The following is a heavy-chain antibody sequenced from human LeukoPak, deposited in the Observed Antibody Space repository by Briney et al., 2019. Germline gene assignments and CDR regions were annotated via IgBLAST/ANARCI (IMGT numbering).Heavy chain of an antibody. V-gene: IGHV4-39*01. CDR3: ARRSYGDYVPVDY. J-gene: IGHJ4*02. CDR1: GGSISSYY. CDR2: IYYSGST. Sequence: SETLSLTCTVSGGSISSYYWGWIRQPPGKGLEWIGSIYYSGSTYYNPSLKSRVTISVDTSKNQFSLKLSSVTAADTAVYYCARRSYGDYVPVDYWGQGTLVTVSS. D-gene: IGHD4-17*01.